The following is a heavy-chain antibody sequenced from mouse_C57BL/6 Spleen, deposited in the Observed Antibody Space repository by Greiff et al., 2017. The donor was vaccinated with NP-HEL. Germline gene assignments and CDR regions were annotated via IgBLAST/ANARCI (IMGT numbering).Heavy chain of an antibody. CDR3: ARHGGYSFDY. Sequence: EVKLMESGGGLVKPGGSLKLSCAASGFTFSSYTMSWVRQTPEKRLEWVATISGGGGNTYYPDSVKGRFTISRDNAKNTLYLQMSSLRSEDTALYYCARHGGYSFDYWGQGTTLTVSS. CDR1: GFTFSSYT. J-gene: IGHJ2*01. V-gene: IGHV5-9*01. CDR2: ISGGGGNT.